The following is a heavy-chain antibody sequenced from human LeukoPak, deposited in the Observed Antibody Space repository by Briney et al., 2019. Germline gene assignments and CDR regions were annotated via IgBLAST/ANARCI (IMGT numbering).Heavy chain of an antibody. CDR1: GYSFTSYW. CDR3: ARSYYYDSSGYYPFDY. Sequence: GESLLISCKGSGYSFTSYWIGWVRQLPGKGLEWMGIIYPGDSDTRYSPSLQGQVTISADKSNSTAYLQWSSLKASDTAMYYCARSYYYDSSGYYPFDYWGQGTLVTVSS. V-gene: IGHV5-51*01. J-gene: IGHJ4*02. D-gene: IGHD3-22*01. CDR2: IYPGDSDT.